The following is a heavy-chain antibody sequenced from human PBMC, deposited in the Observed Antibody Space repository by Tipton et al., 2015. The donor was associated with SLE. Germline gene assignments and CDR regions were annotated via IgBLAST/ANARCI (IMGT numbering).Heavy chain of an antibody. Sequence: TLSLTCAVYGGSFSGYYWSWIRQHPGKGLEWIGYIYYSGVTHYNPSLKSRVNISADTSNNQFSLKLISVTAADTAVYYCATSHERHSSGCTFDYWGQGTLVTVSS. CDR3: ATSHERHSSGCTFDY. CDR1: GGSFSGYY. V-gene: IGHV4-31*11. J-gene: IGHJ4*02. CDR2: IYYSGVT. D-gene: IGHD6-19*01.